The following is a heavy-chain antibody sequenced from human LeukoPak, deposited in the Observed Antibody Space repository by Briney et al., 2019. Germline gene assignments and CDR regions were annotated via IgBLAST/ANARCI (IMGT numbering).Heavy chain of an antibody. CDR3: ARDTPYYGSGSFLARPADY. V-gene: IGHV1-69*04. Sequence: SVKVSCKASGGTFSSYAISWVRQAPGQGLVWMGRIIPILGIANYAQKFQGRVTITADKSTSTAYMELSSLRSEDTAVYYCARDTPYYGSGSFLARPADYWGQGTLVTVSS. CDR1: GGTFSSYA. D-gene: IGHD3-10*01. CDR2: IIPILGIA. J-gene: IGHJ4*02.